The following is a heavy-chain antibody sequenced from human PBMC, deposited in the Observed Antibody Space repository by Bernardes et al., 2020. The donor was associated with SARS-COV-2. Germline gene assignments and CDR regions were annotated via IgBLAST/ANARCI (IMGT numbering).Heavy chain of an antibody. J-gene: IGHJ4*02. Sequence: SDTLSLTCTVSGDSISTYSWIWIRQPPGKTLEWIGYIYHSGTTDYNPSLTGRVSISVDASKNEVSLKVGSVTAADTAVYYCARVNTVFGVISDYFFDYWGQGTPVTVSS. V-gene: IGHV4-59*01. CDR3: ARVNTVFGVISDYFFDY. D-gene: IGHD3-3*01. CDR1: GDSISTYS. CDR2: IYHSGTT.